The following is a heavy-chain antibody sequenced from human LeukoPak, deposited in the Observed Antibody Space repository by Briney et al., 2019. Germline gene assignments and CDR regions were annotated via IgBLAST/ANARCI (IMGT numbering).Heavy chain of an antibody. CDR2: ISSSSSYI. J-gene: IGHJ4*02. D-gene: IGHD5-24*01. Sequence: GGSLRLSCAASGFTFSSYSMNWVRQAPGKGLEWVSSISSSSSYIYYADSVKGRFTISRDNAKNSLYLQMNSLRAEDTAVYYCARHSATRGSGYNGLGYWGQGTQVTVSS. V-gene: IGHV3-21*01. CDR3: ARHSATRGSGYNGLGY. CDR1: GFTFSSYS.